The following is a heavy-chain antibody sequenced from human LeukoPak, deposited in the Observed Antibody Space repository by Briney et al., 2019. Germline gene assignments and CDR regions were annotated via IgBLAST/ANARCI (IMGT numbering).Heavy chain of an antibody. Sequence: PGGSLRLSCAASGFTFNSYGMHWVRQAPGKGLEWVAFIRYDGSYEYYADSVKGRFTISRDNSKTTLYLQMNSLRSEDTAVYYCAKDGGLHIYYYYNYMDIWGKGTTVTVSS. V-gene: IGHV3-30*02. CDR1: GFTFNSYG. CDR2: IRYDGSYE. D-gene: IGHD5-24*01. J-gene: IGHJ6*03. CDR3: AKDGGLHIYYYYNYMDI.